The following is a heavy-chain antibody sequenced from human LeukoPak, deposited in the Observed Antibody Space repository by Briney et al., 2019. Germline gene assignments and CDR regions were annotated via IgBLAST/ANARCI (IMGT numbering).Heavy chain of an antibody. CDR2: ISYDGSNI. Sequence: GGSLRLSCAASGFTFSNYIMHWVRQAPGKGLEWVAVISYDGSNIYYGDSVKGRFTISRDNSKNTLNLQMNSLRAEDTAVYYCARPGAGGGFDYWGQGTLVTVSS. CDR3: ARPGAGGGFDY. J-gene: IGHJ4*02. D-gene: IGHD3-10*01. V-gene: IGHV3-30*04. CDR1: GFTFSNYI.